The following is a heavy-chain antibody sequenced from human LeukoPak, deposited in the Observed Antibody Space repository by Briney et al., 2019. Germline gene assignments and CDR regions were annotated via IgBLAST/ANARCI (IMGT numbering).Heavy chain of an antibody. CDR3: AREGIAGPSGYDAFDI. CDR1: GFTFSSYS. CDR2: IGPGDRTL. D-gene: IGHD5-12*01. J-gene: IGHJ3*02. V-gene: IGHV3-48*02. Sequence: PGGSLRLSCAASGFTFSSYSMNWVRQAPGKGLEWLSNIGPGDRTLYNADTVQGRFTISRDNAKNSVYLQMSSLRDEDTGVYYCAREGIAGPSGYDAFDIWGQGTVVTVSS.